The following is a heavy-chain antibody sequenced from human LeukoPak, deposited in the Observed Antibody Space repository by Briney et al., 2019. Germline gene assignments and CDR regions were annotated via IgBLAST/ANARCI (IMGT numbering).Heavy chain of an antibody. CDR3: ARDLEDIVATIIGY. CDR1: GFTFSSYG. J-gene: IGHJ4*02. Sequence: GGSLRLSCAASGFTFSSYGMHWVRQAPGKGLEWVAVIWYDGSNKYYADSVKGPFTISRDNSKNTLYLQMNSLRAEDTAVYYCARDLEDIVATIIGYWGQGTLVTVSS. V-gene: IGHV3-33*01. D-gene: IGHD5-12*01. CDR2: IWYDGSNK.